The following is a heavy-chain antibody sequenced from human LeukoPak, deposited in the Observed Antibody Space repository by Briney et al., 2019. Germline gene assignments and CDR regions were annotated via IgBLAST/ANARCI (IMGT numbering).Heavy chain of an antibody. CDR2: IKAGNGDT. Sequence: ASVKVSCKASGCIFTKYVLHWVRQAPGQRPEWMGWIKAGNGDTKYSQNFQDRLTITRDTSASTVYMELSSLTSEDTALYYCARDDCGDTCYPGGYWGQGTLVTVSS. D-gene: IGHD2-21*01. CDR3: ARDDCGDTCYPGGY. V-gene: IGHV1-3*01. J-gene: IGHJ4*02. CDR1: GCIFTKYV.